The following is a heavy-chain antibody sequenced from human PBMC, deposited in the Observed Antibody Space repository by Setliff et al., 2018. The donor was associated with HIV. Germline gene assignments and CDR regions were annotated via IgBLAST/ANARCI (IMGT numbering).Heavy chain of an antibody. D-gene: IGHD3-10*01. CDR3: ARGDNYYYTSGTFHNGLDCFDF. J-gene: IGHJ3*01. V-gene: IGHV4-59*01. CDR1: GGSISNYY. CDR2: IYYTGST. Sequence: SETLSLTCTVSGGSISNYYWNWIQQPPGKGLEWIGYIYYTGSTNYDPSLKSRVTISLDTSKDQFSLKLSSVTAADTAIYYCARGDNYYYTSGTFHNGLDCFDFWGQGTMVTVSS.